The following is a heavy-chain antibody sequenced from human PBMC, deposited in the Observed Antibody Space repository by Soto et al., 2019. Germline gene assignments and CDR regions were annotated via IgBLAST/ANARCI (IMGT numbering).Heavy chain of an antibody. CDR1: GYTFSRYG. Sequence: QVQLVQSGAEVKKPGASVRVSCKASGYTFSRYGNSWVRQAPGQGLEWMGWISGFNGNTKESEKLQGRVTLTTDTAANTAHMELRGLRSDDTAVYYCARASAYSTPWSFDNWGQGTLVTVSS. J-gene: IGHJ4*02. V-gene: IGHV1-18*01. CDR3: ARASAYSTPWSFDN. D-gene: IGHD6-13*01. CDR2: ISGFNGNT.